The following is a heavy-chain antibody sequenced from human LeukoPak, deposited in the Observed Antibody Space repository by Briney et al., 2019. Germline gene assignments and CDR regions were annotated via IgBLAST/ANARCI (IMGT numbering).Heavy chain of an antibody. CDR2: IHYSGTT. D-gene: IGHD3-22*01. CDR1: GGSISSGNYY. Sequence: SETLSLTCTVSGGSISSGNYYWGWIRQPPGKGLDWIASIHYSGTTYYNPSLKSRVTISVDTSKNHFSLKLSSVTAADTAVYYCAKYPSHSSGYYYFDYWGQGTLVTVSS. V-gene: IGHV4-39*02. J-gene: IGHJ4*02. CDR3: AKYPSHSSGYYYFDY.